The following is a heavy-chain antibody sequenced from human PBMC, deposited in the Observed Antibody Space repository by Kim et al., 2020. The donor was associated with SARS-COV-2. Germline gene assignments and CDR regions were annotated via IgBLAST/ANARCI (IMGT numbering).Heavy chain of an antibody. V-gene: IGHV1-18*01. CDR2: ISAYNGNT. D-gene: IGHD3-3*01. CDR1: GYTFTSYG. J-gene: IGHJ6*02. CDR3: ARDPRVVIMNYYYYGMDV. Sequence: ASVKVSCKASGYTFTSYGISWVRQAPGQGLEWMGWISAYNGNTNYAQKLQGRVTMTTDTSTSTAYMELRSLRSDDTAVYYCARDPRVVIMNYYYYGMDVWGQGTTVTVSS.